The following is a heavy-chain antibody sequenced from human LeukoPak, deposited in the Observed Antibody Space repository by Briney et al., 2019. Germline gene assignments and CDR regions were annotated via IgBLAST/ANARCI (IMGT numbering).Heavy chain of an antibody. CDR3: AREVRDSYYYDSSGYSFFNWFDP. Sequence: SETLSLTCTVSGGSISSYYWSWLRQPAGKGLEWIGRIYTSGSTNYNPSLKSRVTMSVDTSKNQFSLKLSSVTAADTAVYYCAREVRDSYYYDSSGYSFFNWFDPWGQGTLVTVSS. CDR2: IYTSGST. CDR1: GGSISSYY. J-gene: IGHJ5*02. V-gene: IGHV4-4*07. D-gene: IGHD3-22*01.